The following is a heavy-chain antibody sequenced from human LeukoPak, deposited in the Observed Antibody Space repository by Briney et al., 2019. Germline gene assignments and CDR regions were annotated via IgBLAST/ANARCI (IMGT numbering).Heavy chain of an antibody. V-gene: IGHV4-39*07. CDR3: ARDAQYYDILTGYYRGGFDY. CDR2: IYYSGST. D-gene: IGHD3-9*01. CDR1: GGSISSSSYY. Sequence: SSETLSLTCTVSGGSISSSSYYWGWIRQPPGKGLEWIGSIYYSGSTYYNPSLKSRVTISVDTSRNQFSLKLSSVTAADTAVYYCARDAQYYDILTGYYRGGFDYWGQGTLVTVSS. J-gene: IGHJ4*02.